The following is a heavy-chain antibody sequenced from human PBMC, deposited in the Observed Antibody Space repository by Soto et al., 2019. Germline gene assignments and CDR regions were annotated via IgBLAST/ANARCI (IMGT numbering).Heavy chain of an antibody. Sequence: QITLKESGPTLVKPTQPRTLTCTFSGFSLSSTRMAVGWIRQPPGKALEWLALIYWDDDKRYSPFLKSRLTITNDTSKNQVVLTMSNMDPVDTARYYCAHIVVAGLGYYFDYWGQGTLVTVSS. J-gene: IGHJ4*02. D-gene: IGHD6-19*01. CDR3: AHIVVAGLGYYFDY. CDR1: GFSLSSTRMA. CDR2: IYWDDDK. V-gene: IGHV2-5*02.